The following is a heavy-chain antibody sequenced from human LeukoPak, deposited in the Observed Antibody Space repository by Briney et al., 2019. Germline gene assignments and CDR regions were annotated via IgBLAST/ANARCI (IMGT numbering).Heavy chain of an antibody. CDR2: ISGSSGST. J-gene: IGHJ5*01. CDR3: AKFGLPYSSSWLEASEDSWGREDS. V-gene: IGHV3-23*01. CDR1: GFTFSSYA. Sequence: PGGSLRLSCTASGFTFSSYAMSWVRQAPGKGLEWVSTISGSSGSTFYADSVKVRFNISRDNSKNTLYLQMNSLRADDTALYYCAKFGLPYSSSWLEASEDSWGREDSWGQGTLVTVSS. D-gene: IGHD6-13*01.